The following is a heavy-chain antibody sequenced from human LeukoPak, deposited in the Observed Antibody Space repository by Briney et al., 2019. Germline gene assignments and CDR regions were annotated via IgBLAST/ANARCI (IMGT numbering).Heavy chain of an antibody. V-gene: IGHV1-2*02. CDR1: GYTFTGYY. Sequence: ASVTVSCKASGYTFTGYYIHWVRQAPGQGLEWMGWINPNSGGTNYAQNFQDRVTMTRDTSISTAYMELSRLRSDDTAVYYCVRWEPSHYFDYWGQGTLVTVSS. CDR3: VRWEPSHYFDY. J-gene: IGHJ4*02. CDR2: INPNSGGT. D-gene: IGHD1-26*01.